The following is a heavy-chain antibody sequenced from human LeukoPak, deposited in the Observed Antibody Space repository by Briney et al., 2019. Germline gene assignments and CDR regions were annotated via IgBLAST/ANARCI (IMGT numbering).Heavy chain of an antibody. V-gene: IGHV1-2*02. CDR2: INPNSGGT. CDR3: ARDSYYDSSGYPQYYFDY. J-gene: IGHJ4*02. D-gene: IGHD3-22*01. Sequence: ASVKVSCKASGYTFTGYYMHWVRQAPGQGLEWMGWINPNSGGTNYAQKFQGRVTMTRDTSISTAYMELSRLRSDDTAVYYCARDSYYDSSGYPQYYFDYWGQGTLVTVSS. CDR1: GYTFTGYY.